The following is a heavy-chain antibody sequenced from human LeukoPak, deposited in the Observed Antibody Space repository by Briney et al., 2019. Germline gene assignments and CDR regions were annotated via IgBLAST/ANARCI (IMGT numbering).Heavy chain of an antibody. J-gene: IGHJ5*02. CDR2: IYTSGST. Sequence: SETLSLTCTVSGGSISSYYWSWIRQPAGKGLEWIGRIYTSGSTNYNPSLKSRVTMSVDTSKNQFSLKLSSVTAADTAVYYCARDRRYSGTGRWFDPWGQGTLVTVSS. D-gene: IGHD1-7*01. CDR1: GGSISSYY. CDR3: ARDRRYSGTGRWFDP. V-gene: IGHV4-4*07.